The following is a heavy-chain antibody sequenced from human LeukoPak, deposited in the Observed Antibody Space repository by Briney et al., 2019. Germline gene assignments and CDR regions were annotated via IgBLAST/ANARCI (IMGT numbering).Heavy chain of an antibody. D-gene: IGHD5-18*01. Sequence: GGSLRLSCVASGFTFNNAWMSWVRQAPGKGLEWVAVISYDGSNKYYADSVKGRFTISRDNSKNTLYLQMNSLRAEDTAVYYCARPPHRGYSYLFDYWGQGTLVTVSS. CDR3: ARPPHRGYSYLFDY. CDR2: ISYDGSNK. V-gene: IGHV3-30-3*01. J-gene: IGHJ4*02. CDR1: GFTFNNAW.